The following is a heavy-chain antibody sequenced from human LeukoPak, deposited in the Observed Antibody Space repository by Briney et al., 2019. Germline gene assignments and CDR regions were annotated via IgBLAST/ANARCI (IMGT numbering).Heavy chain of an antibody. Sequence: GGSLRLSCAASGFTFSSYAMSWVRQAPGKGLEWVSGISWNSGSIGYADSVKGRFTISRDNAKNSLYLQMNSLRAEDTALYYCAKDLYDILTGYTNWGQGTLVTVSS. CDR1: GFTFSSYA. J-gene: IGHJ4*02. D-gene: IGHD3-9*01. V-gene: IGHV3-9*01. CDR3: AKDLYDILTGYTN. CDR2: ISWNSGSI.